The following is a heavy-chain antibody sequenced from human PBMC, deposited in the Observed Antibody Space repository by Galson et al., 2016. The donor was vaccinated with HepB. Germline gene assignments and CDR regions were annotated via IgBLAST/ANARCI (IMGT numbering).Heavy chain of an antibody. CDR1: GFSLSTRGVG. J-gene: IGHJ6*02. CDR3: ARASCGGDCRPENILYHYGLDV. Sequence: PALVKPTQTLTLTCSFSGFSLSTRGVGVGWIRQPPGKALEWLALIYWDDDKRLRPSLRSRLTITKDTSKNQVVLTLTNMDPVDTGTYYCARASCGGDCRPENILYHYGLDVWGQGTPVAVSS. V-gene: IGHV2-5*02. D-gene: IGHD2-21*01. CDR2: IYWDDDK.